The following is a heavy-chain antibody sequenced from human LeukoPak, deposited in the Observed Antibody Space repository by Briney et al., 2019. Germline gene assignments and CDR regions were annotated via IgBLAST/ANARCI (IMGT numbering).Heavy chain of an antibody. D-gene: IGHD3-22*01. Sequence: GGSLRLSCAASGFTFSGYGMHWVRQAPGKGLEWVAFIRYDGSNKYYADSVKGRFTISRDNSKNTLYLQMNSLRAEDTAVYYCAKDPRDSIDYWGQGTLVTVSS. J-gene: IGHJ4*02. CDR2: IRYDGSNK. V-gene: IGHV3-30*02. CDR1: GFTFSGYG. CDR3: AKDPRDSIDY.